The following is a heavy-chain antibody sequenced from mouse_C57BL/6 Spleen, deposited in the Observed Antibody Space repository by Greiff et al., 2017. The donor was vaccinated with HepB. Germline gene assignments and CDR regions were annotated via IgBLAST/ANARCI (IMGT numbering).Heavy chain of an antibody. J-gene: IGHJ3*01. CDR3: ARGDYLAWFAY. Sequence: VKLMESGAELVKPGASVKISCKASGYAFSSYWMNWVKQRPGKGLEWIGQIYPGDGDTNYNGKFKGKATLTADKSSSTAYMQLSSLTSEDSAVYFCARGDYLAWFAYWGQGTLVTVSA. V-gene: IGHV1-80*01. CDR2: IYPGDGDT. D-gene: IGHD2-4*01. CDR1: GYAFSSYW.